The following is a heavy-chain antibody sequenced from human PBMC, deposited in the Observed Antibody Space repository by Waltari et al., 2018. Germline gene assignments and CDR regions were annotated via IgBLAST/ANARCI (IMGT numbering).Heavy chain of an antibody. CDR1: GYSFTSYC. D-gene: IGHD6-13*01. Sequence: EVQLVQSGAEVKKPGESLKLSCKGSGYSFTSYCIGCVRQMPGKGLEWMGIIDRGDSDTRYSPSFQGQVTISADKSISTAYLQWSSLKASDTAMYYCATHSNSSSWYFDYWGQGTLVTVSS. CDR2: IDRGDSDT. V-gene: IGHV5-51*01. CDR3: ATHSNSSSWYFDY. J-gene: IGHJ4*02.